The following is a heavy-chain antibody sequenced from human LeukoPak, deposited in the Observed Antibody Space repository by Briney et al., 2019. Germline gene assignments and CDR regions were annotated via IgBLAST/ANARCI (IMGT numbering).Heavy chain of an antibody. D-gene: IGHD3-10*02. CDR3: AELGITMIGGV. V-gene: IGHV3-48*03. Sequence: GGSLRLSCAASGFTFSSYEMNWVRQAPGKGLEWVSYISSSGSTIYYADSVKGRFTISRDNAKDSLYLQMNSLRAEDTAVYYCAELGITMIGGVWGKGTTVTISS. J-gene: IGHJ6*04. CDR2: ISSSGSTI. CDR1: GFTFSSYE.